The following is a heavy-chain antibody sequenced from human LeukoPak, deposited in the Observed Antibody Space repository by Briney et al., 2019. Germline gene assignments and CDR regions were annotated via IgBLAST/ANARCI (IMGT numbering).Heavy chain of an antibody. V-gene: IGHV4-34*01. D-gene: IGHD6-19*01. CDR3: ARDTPNSSGWYRAYYFAY. Sequence: PSETLSLTCAVYGGSFSGYYWSWIRQPPGKGLEWVGEINHSGSTNYNPSLKSRVTMSVDTSKNQFSLKLSSVTAADPAVYYCARDTPNSSGWYRAYYFAYWGQGTLVTVSS. CDR1: GGSFSGYY. J-gene: IGHJ4*02. CDR2: INHSGST.